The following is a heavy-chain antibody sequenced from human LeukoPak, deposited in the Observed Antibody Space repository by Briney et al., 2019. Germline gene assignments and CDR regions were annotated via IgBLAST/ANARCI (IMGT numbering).Heavy chain of an antibody. V-gene: IGHV3-7*01. J-gene: IGHJ4*02. CDR3: ARVDGSSSCPDY. Sequence: GGSLRLSCAASGFTFRSYWMSWVRQAPGKGLEWVANKKEDGSETFYVDSLKGRFTISRDNAKNSLYLQMRGLRAEDTAVYYCARVDGSSSCPDYWGQGTLVTVSS. CDR1: GFTFRSYW. CDR2: KKEDGSET. D-gene: IGHD6-13*01.